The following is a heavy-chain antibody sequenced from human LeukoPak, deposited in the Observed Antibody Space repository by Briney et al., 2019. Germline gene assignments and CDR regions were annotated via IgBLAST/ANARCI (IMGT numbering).Heavy chain of an antibody. CDR3: ARAVSGYRHFDY. V-gene: IGHV3-53*01. CDR1: GFTVSSNY. CDR2: IYSGGST. J-gene: IGHJ4*02. Sequence: PGGSLRLSCAASGFTVSSNYMSWVRQAPGKGLEWVSVIYSGGSTYYADSVKGRFTISRDNSKNTLYLQMNSLRAEDTAVYYCARAVSGYRHFDYWGQGTLVTVSS. D-gene: IGHD5-12*01.